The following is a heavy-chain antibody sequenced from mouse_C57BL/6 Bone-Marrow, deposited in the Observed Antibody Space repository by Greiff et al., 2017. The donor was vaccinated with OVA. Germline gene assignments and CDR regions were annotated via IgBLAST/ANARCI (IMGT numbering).Heavy chain of an antibody. CDR1: GYSIPSGYY. V-gene: IGHV3-6*01. J-gene: IGHJ3*01. CDR3: ARGAY. CDR2: ISYNGSN. Sequence: ESGPCLVKPSQSLSLTFSVTGYSIPSGYYWNWILHVPGNKLEWMGYISYNGSNNYNPSLKNRISITRDTSKNQFFLKLNSVTTEDTATYYCARGAYWGQGTLVTVSA.